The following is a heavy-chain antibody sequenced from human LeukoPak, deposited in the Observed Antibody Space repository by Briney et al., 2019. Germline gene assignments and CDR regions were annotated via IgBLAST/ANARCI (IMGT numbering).Heavy chain of an antibody. J-gene: IGHJ4*02. CDR3: ARETTEYSSGWYKVEGYFDY. CDR1: VGTFSSYA. V-gene: IGHV1-69*05. D-gene: IGHD6-19*01. CDR2: IIPIFGTA. Sequence: ASVKVSCKASVGTFSSYAISRVRQAPGQGLEWMGRIIPIFGTANYAQKFQGRVTITTDESTSTAYMELSSLRSEDTAVYYCARETTEYSSGWYKVEGYFDYWGQGTLVTVSS.